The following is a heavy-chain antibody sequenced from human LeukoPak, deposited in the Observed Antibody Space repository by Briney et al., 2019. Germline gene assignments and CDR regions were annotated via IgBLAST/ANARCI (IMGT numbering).Heavy chain of an antibody. J-gene: IGHJ4*02. CDR2: FNPSGAGT. V-gene: IGHV1-46*01. D-gene: IGHD1-14*01. Sequence: ALVKVCCKASGYTFTNYYVHWVRQAPGQGLEWMGIFNPSGAGTHSTQKFQGRVTMTSDTSTGTVYMDLSSLTSEDTAVYYCARGISGIYYFDYWGQVILVTVPS. CDR1: GYTFTNYY. CDR3: ARGISGIYYFDY.